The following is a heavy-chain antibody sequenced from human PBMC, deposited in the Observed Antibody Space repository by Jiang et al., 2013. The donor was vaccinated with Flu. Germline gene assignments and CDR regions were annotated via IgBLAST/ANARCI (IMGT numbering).Heavy chain of an antibody. CDR1: GGSFSGDY. V-gene: IGHV4-34*01. J-gene: IGHJ4*02. CDR2: INHSGST. D-gene: IGHD5-24*01. CDR3: ARGRDGYRNY. Sequence: LLKPSETLSLTCVVYGGSFSGDYWSWIRQPPGKGLEWIGEINHSGSTNYNPSLKSRVTISVDTSKHQFSLKLSSVTAADTAVYYCARGRDGYRNYWGQGTLVTVSS.